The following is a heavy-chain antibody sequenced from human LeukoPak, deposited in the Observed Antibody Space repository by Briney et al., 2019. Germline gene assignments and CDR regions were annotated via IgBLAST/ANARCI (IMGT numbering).Heavy chain of an antibody. CDR1: GFTFSGYT. CDR2: IYSGGST. J-gene: IGHJ4*02. CDR3: ARGPDSSGKYYFDY. V-gene: IGHV3-53*01. D-gene: IGHD6-19*01. Sequence: PGGSLRLSCAASGFTFSGYTMNWVRQAPGKGLEWVSVIYSGGSTYYADSVKGRFTISRDNSKNTLYLQMNSLRAEDTAVYYCARGPDSSGKYYFDYWGQGTLVTVSS.